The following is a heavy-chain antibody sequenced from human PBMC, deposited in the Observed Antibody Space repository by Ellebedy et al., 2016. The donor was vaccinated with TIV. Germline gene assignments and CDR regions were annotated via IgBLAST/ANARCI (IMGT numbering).Heavy chain of an antibody. CDR3: AKGSSSGFNYDRVGFQY. D-gene: IGHD3-22*01. CDR1: GFTFGSFA. J-gene: IGHJ4*02. V-gene: IGHV3-23*01. CDR2: ISGDGVNT. Sequence: GESLKISCAASGFTFGSFAMHWVRQAPGKGIEWLSVISGDGVNTYSAASVKGRFTITRDNFKNTLFLQVNRLRAEDTAVYYCAKGSSSGFNYDRVGFQYWGQGTLVTVSS.